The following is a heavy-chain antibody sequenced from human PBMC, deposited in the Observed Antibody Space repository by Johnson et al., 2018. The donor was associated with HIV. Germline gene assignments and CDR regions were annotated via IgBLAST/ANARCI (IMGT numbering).Heavy chain of an antibody. V-gene: IGHV3-30*06. CDR1: GFTFSSYG. D-gene: IGHD2-2*01. Sequence: QVQLVESGGGVVQPGGSLRLSCAASGFTFSSYGMHWVRQAPGKGLEWVAVISYDGSNKYYADSVKGRFTISRDNSKNTLYLQLSSLRTEDTAVFYCARGGVVHDAFDIWGQGTKVTVSS. CDR3: ARGGVVHDAFDI. CDR2: ISYDGSNK. J-gene: IGHJ3*02.